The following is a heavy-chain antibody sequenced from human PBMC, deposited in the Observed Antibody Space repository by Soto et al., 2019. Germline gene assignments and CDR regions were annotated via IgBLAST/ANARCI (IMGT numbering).Heavy chain of an antibody. CDR2: ISGSGGST. D-gene: IGHD6-19*01. V-gene: IGHV3-23*01. CDR3: ANQQWLVQGDPYYFDY. J-gene: IGHJ4*02. CDR1: GFTFSSYA. Sequence: GGSLRLSCAASGFTFSSYAMSWVRQAPGKGLEWVSAISGSGGSTYYADSVKGRFTISRDNSKNTLYLQMNSLRAEDTAVYYCANQQWLVQGDPYYFDYWGQGTLVTVSS.